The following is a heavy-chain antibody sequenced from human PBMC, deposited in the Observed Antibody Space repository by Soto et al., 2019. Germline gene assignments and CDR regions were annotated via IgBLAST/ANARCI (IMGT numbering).Heavy chain of an antibody. Sequence: GGSLRLSCAASGFIFSSYGMHWVRQAPGKGLEWVALIWYDGSNKYYADSVKGRFTISRDNSKNTLYLQMNSLRAEDTAVYYSARDLVLEQYYMDVWGKGTTVTVSS. J-gene: IGHJ6*03. CDR2: IWYDGSNK. CDR3: ARDLVLEQYYMDV. V-gene: IGHV3-33*01. CDR1: GFIFSSYG. D-gene: IGHD3-3*01.